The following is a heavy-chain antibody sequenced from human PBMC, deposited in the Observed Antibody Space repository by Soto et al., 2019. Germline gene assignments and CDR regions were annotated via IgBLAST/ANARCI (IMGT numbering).Heavy chain of an antibody. CDR2: ISSSSSTI. CDR3: AREATVTDNWFDP. CDR1: GLTFSGYD. J-gene: IGHJ5*02. V-gene: IGHV3-48*02. Sequence: EVQRVESGGDLVQPGGSLRLSCAAAGLTFSGYDMNWVRQAPGKGLEWVSYISSSSSTIYYADSVRGRFTISRDNAKNSLYLQKDSLRDEDTAVYYCAREATVTDNWFDPWGQGTLVTVSS. D-gene: IGHD4-4*01.